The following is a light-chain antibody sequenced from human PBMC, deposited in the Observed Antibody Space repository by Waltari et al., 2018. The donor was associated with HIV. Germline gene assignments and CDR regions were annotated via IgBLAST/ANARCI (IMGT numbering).Light chain of an antibody. J-gene: IGKJ1*01. CDR3: QQYYSTLRT. CDR2: WAS. CDR1: QSVLYSSNNKNY. Sequence: DIVITQSPASLAVSLGERATINCKSSQSVLYSSNNKNYLAWYQQKPGQPPKLLIYWASTRESGVPDRFSGSGSQTDFTLTISSLQAEDVAVYYCQQYYSTLRTFGQGTKVEIK. V-gene: IGKV4-1*01.